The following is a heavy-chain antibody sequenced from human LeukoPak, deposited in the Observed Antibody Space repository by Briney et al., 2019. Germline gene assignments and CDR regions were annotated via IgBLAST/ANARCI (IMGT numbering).Heavy chain of an antibody. J-gene: IGHJ6*03. V-gene: IGHV4-4*09. CDR2: IYTSGST. CDR1: SGSSSFYY. D-gene: IGHD5-24*01. Sequence: LSLTCIVSSGSSSFYYWTWIRQPPGKGLEWIGYIYTSGSTNYNPSLKSRVTISVDTSKKQFSLKLSSVTAADTAVYYCARLKEDGYPWFGYYMDVWGKGTTVTVSS. CDR3: ARLKEDGYPWFGYYMDV.